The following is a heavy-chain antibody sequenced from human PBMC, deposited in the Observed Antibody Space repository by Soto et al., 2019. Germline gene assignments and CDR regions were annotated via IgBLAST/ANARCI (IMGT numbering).Heavy chain of an antibody. CDR1: GYTFTSYD. CDR2: MNHNSGNT. D-gene: IGHD6-13*01. J-gene: IGHJ4*02. CDR3: ARGLSEAADGSMFHX. V-gene: IGHV1-8*01. Sequence: ASMKVSCKASGYTFTSYDINWVRQATGQGLEWMGWMNHNSGNTGYAKKFQGRVTMTRNTSISTAYMELSSLRSEETAVYYCARGLSEAADGSMFHXWGQGTLLTVSX.